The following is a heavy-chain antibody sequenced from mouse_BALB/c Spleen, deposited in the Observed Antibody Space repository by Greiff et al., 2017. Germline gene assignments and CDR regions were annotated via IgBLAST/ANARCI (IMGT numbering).Heavy chain of an antibody. CDR3: ARNTWYFDV. D-gene: IGHD5-1-1*01. CDR2: ISSGGSYT. CDR1: GFTFSSYA. J-gene: IGHJ1*01. V-gene: IGHV5-9-3*01. Sequence: EVQGVESGGGLVKPGGSLKLSCAASGFTFSSYAMSWVRQTPEKRLEWVATISSGGSYTYYPDSVKGRFTISRDNAKNTLFLQMTSLRSEDTAMYYCARNTWYFDVWGAGTTVTVSS.